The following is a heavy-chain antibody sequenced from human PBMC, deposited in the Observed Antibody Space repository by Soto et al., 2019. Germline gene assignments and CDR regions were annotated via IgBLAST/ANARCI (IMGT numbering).Heavy chain of an antibody. J-gene: IGHJ4*02. CDR3: ARDFRDGYYFDY. Sequence: GGSLRLSCAASGFTFSSYAMSWVRQAPGKGLEWVSVISGSDDSTYYADSVKGRFTISRDNSKNTLYLQMNSLRAEDTAVYYCARDFRDGYYFDYWGQGTLVTVSS. CDR2: ISGSDDST. CDR1: GFTFSSYA. V-gene: IGHV3-23*01. D-gene: IGHD5-12*01.